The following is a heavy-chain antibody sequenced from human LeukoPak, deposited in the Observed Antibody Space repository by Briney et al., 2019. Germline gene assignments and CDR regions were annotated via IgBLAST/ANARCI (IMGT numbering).Heavy chain of an antibody. CDR1: GGTFSSYA. CDR3: AAYSSSPGDYYYYYMDV. Sequence: ASVKVSCKASGGTFSSYAISWVRQAPGQGLEWMGGIIPIFGTANYAQKFQGRVTITADKSTSTAYMELSSLRSEDTAVYYCAAYSSSPGDYYYYYMDVWGKGTTVTVSS. J-gene: IGHJ6*03. V-gene: IGHV1-69*06. CDR2: IIPIFGTA. D-gene: IGHD6-6*01.